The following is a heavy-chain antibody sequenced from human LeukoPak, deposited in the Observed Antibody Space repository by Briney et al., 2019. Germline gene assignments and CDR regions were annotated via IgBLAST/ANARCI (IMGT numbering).Heavy chain of an antibody. CDR3: AVGQWELNY. CDR1: GGSISSYY. J-gene: IGHJ4*02. CDR2: IYYSGST. Sequence: PSETLSLTCTVSGGSISSYYWSWIRQPPGKGLEWIGYIYYSGSTNYNPSLKSRVTISVDTSKNQFSLKLSSVTAADTAVYYCAVGQWELNYWGQGTLVTVSS. V-gene: IGHV4-59*12. D-gene: IGHD1-26*01.